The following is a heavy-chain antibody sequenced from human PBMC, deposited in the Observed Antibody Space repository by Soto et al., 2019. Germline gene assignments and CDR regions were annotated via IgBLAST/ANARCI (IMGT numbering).Heavy chain of an antibody. CDR3: ARWGTTGGLDV. J-gene: IGHJ4*02. Sequence: QVQLVESGGGGVQPGTSLRLSCVGSGFTFRSYVIHWVRQAPGKGLEWVALTSYAGSNNCYGDSVKGRFTISRHNSRNTVELQMDRLRFEDTALYYCARWGTTGGLDVWGQGTLVSVSS. D-gene: IGHD3-16*01. CDR2: TSYAGSNN. V-gene: IGHV3-33*05. CDR1: GFTFRSYV.